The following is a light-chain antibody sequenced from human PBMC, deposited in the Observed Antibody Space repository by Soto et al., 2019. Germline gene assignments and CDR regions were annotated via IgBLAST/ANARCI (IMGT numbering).Light chain of an antibody. Sequence: QSVLTQPPSVSGAPGQSVTIPCTGSRSNIGSGFDVHWYQQDPGTAPKLLIFGNNNRPSGVPDRFSGSKSGSSASLAIAGLQAEDEADYFCQSYDNSLRVLFGGGTKVTVL. J-gene: IGLJ2*01. CDR2: GNN. CDR1: RSNIGSGFD. V-gene: IGLV1-40*01. CDR3: QSYDNSLRVL.